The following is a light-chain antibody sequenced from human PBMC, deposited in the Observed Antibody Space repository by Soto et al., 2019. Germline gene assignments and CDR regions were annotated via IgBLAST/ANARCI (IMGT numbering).Light chain of an antibody. CDR2: ENN. Sequence: QSVLTQPPSVSAAPGQKVTISCSGSSSNIGNNYVSWYQQLPGTAPKLLIFENNKRPSGIPDRFSGSKSGTSATLGITGLQTGDEADYYCGTWDNSLGAPYVFGTGTQLTVL. CDR1: SSNIGNNY. V-gene: IGLV1-51*02. J-gene: IGLJ1*01. CDR3: GTWDNSLGAPYV.